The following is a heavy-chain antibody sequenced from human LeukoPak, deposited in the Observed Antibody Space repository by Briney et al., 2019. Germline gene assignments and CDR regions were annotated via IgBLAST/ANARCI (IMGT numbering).Heavy chain of an antibody. CDR2: IASDGSHT. D-gene: IGHD2-2*01. CDR3: AKLWGTQYCSSTSCYFDY. CDR1: GFTFSTYF. Sequence: PGRSLRLSCAASGFTFSTYFMHWVRQAPGKGLEWVAVIASDGSHTFYVESVKGRFTISRDNSKNTLYLQMNSLRAEDTAVYYCAKLWGTQYCSSTSCYFDYWGQGTLVTVSS. J-gene: IGHJ4*02. V-gene: IGHV3-30-3*02.